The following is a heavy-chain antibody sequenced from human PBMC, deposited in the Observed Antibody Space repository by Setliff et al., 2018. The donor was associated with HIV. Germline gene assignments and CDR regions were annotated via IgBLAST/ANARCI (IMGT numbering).Heavy chain of an antibody. CDR3: ARRGRDGVFITFATGFDP. Sequence: PSETLSLTCAVSGGSISGSRYYWGWIRQHPGKGLEWIGSFYYAGSTYYNPSLKSRVAISVDTSENQFSLKLNSVTAADPAVYDCARRGRDGVFITFATGFDPWGQGALVPVSS. D-gene: IGHD2-8*01. CDR1: GGSISGSRYY. V-gene: IGHV4-39*01. J-gene: IGHJ5*02. CDR2: FYYAGST.